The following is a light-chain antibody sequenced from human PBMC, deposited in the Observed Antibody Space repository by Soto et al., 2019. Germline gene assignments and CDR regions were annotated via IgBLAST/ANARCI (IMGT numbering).Light chain of an antibody. J-gene: IGLJ3*02. CDR2: EVS. V-gene: IGLV2-14*01. CDR3: SSYTASGTPV. CDR1: SSDVGGYNY. Sequence: QSALTQPASVSGSPGQSITISFTGTSSDVGGYNYLSWYQQHPGKAPKVMIYEVSNRPSGVSNRFSGSKSGNTASLTISGLQAEDEAEYFCSSYTASGTPVFGGGTKVTVL.